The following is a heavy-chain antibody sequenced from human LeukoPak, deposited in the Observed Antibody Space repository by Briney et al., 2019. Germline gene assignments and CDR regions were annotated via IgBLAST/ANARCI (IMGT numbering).Heavy chain of an antibody. D-gene: IGHD2-2*01. V-gene: IGHV3-23*01. CDR3: AKYLFGGTYQDLEDYYYMDV. J-gene: IGHJ6*03. Sequence: GGSLRLSCAASGFTVSSNYMSWVRQAPGKGLEWVSAISGSGGSTYYADSVKGRFTISRDNSKNTLYLQMNSLRAEDTAVYYCAKYLFGGTYQDLEDYYYMDVWGKGTTVTVSS. CDR1: GFTVSSNY. CDR2: ISGSGGST.